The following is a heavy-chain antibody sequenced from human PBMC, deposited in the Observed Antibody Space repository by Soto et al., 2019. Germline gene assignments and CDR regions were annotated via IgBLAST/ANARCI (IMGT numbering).Heavy chain of an antibody. D-gene: IGHD3-3*01. J-gene: IGHJ5*02. Sequence: GASVKVSCKASGYTFTSYDINWVRQATGQGLEWMGWMNPNSGNTGYAQKFQGRVTMTRNTSISTAYMELSSLRSEDTAVYYCARGGATIFGVVIIRYLDWFDPWGQGTLVIVSS. CDR1: GYTFTSYD. CDR3: ARGGATIFGVVIIRYLDWFDP. V-gene: IGHV1-8*01. CDR2: MNPNSGNT.